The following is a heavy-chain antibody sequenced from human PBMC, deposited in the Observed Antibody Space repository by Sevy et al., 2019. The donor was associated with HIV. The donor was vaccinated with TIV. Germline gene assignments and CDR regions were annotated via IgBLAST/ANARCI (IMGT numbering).Heavy chain of an antibody. J-gene: IGHJ4*02. CDR3: ARGKHVSDYYGSFDY. CDR2: IYIGHNT. V-gene: IGHV3-53*01. CDR1: GLSVSDNF. Sequence: GGSLRLSCVGSGLSVSDNFMSWVRQAPGKGLEWVSVIYIGHNTYYADSVKGRFTISRDNAENTLFLQMNSLRVEDTAVYYCARGKHVSDYYGSFDYWGQGTLVTVSS. D-gene: IGHD3-3*01.